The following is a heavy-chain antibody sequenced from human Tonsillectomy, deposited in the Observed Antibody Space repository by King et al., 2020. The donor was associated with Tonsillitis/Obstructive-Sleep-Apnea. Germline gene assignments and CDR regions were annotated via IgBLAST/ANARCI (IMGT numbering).Heavy chain of an antibody. CDR2: IKSKTDGGTT. CDR3: ATDPTYSGSTSGYYFDY. D-gene: IGHD1-26*01. Sequence: VQLVESGGGLVKPGGSLRLSCAASGFTFSNAWMNWVRQAPGKGLEWVGRIKSKTDGGTTDYAAPVKGRFTISRDDSKNKLYLQMNSRKTEDTAVYYCATDPTYSGSTSGYYFDYWGQGTLVTVSS. CDR1: GFTFSNAW. V-gene: IGHV3-15*07. J-gene: IGHJ4*02.